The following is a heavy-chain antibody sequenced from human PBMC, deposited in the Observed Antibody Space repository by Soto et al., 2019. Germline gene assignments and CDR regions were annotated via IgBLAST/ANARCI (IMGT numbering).Heavy chain of an antibody. CDR1: GGTFSSYA. D-gene: IGHD3-16*01. CDR2: SIPIFGTA. V-gene: IGHV1-69*13. CDR3: ARDIGGKVVSVGYYYYGMDV. Sequence: SVKVSCKASGGTFSSYAISWVRQAPGQGLEWMGGSIPIFGTANYAQKFQGRVTITADESTSTAYMELSSLRSEDTAVYYCARDIGGKVVSVGYYYYGMDVWGQGTTVTVSS. J-gene: IGHJ6*02.